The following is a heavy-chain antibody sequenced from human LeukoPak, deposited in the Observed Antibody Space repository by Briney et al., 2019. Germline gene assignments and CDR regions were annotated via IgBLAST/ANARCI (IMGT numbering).Heavy chain of an antibody. J-gene: IGHJ6*02. D-gene: IGHD6-13*01. CDR2: ISITSSTI. CDR3: AKLTISAAGTVSSYYNGMDV. Sequence: GGSLRLSCAASGFTFSTYSMNWVRQAPGKGLEWVSSISITSSTIYYADSVRGRFTISRDNAKNSLYLQMNSLRAEDTAVYFCAKLTISAAGTVSSYYNGMDVWGRGTTVTVSS. CDR1: GFTFSTYS. V-gene: IGHV3-21*04.